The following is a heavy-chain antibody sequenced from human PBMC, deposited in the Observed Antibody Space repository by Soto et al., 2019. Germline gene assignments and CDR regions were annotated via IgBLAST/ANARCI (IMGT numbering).Heavy chain of an antibody. CDR2: ISYDGSNK. Sequence: GGSLRLSCAASGFTFSSYGMHWVRQAPGKGLEWVAVISYDGSNKYYADSVKGRFTISRDNSKNTLYLQMNSLRAEDTAVYYCAKDVLLWFGEFGDDAFDIWGQGTMVTVS. D-gene: IGHD3-10*01. CDR3: AKDVLLWFGEFGDDAFDI. V-gene: IGHV3-30*18. CDR1: GFTFSSYG. J-gene: IGHJ3*02.